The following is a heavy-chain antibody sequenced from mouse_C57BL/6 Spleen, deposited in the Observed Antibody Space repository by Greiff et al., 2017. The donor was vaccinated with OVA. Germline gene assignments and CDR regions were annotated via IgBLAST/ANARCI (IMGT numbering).Heavy chain of an antibody. CDR1: GYSITSGYY. Sequence: VQLQQSGPGLVKPSQSLSLTCSVTGYSITSGYYWNWIRQFPGNKLEWMGYISYDGSNNYNPSLKNRISITRDTSKNQFFLKLNSVTTEDTATYYCARERGWVDYWGQGTTLTVSS. CDR2: ISYDGSN. D-gene: IGHD1-1*02. V-gene: IGHV3-6*01. CDR3: ARERGWVDY. J-gene: IGHJ2*01.